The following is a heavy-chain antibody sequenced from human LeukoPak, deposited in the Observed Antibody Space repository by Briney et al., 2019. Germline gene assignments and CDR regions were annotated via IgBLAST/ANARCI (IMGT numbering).Heavy chain of an antibody. V-gene: IGHV5-10-1*01. CDR3: ARLQQQLNAFDI. J-gene: IGHJ3*02. CDR1: GXSFTSYC. D-gene: IGHD6-13*01. CDR2: IDPTDSYT. Sequence: GESLKISFKGSGXSFTSYCISWVRQMPGKDLEWMGRIDPTDSYTNYSPSFQGHVTISADKSISTAYLQWSSLKASDTAMYYCARLQQQLNAFDIWGQGTMVTVSS.